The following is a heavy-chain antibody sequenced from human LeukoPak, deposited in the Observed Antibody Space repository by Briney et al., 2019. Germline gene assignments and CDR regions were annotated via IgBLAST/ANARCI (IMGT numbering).Heavy chain of an antibody. CDR3: ARELKEMDPDDYYYYYYMDV. CDR1: GGTFSNYA. D-gene: IGHD2-8*01. Sequence: SVKVSCKASGGTFSNYAISWVRQAPGQGLEWMGRIVPIFGTANYAQRFQGRITITTDESTSTAYMELSSLRSEGTAVYYCARELKEMDPDDYYYYYYMDVWGKGTTVTVSS. V-gene: IGHV1-69*05. J-gene: IGHJ6*03. CDR2: IVPIFGTA.